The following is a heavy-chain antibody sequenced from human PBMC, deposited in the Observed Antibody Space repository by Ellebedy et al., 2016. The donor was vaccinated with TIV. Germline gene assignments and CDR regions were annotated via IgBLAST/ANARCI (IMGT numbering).Heavy chain of an antibody. J-gene: IGHJ4*02. V-gene: IGHV3-23*01. D-gene: IGHD2/OR15-2a*01. CDR3: ARDFLELQMPYPRYFDY. CDR2: ISATGGTT. CDR1: GFTFSLFA. Sequence: GGSLRLXCATSGFTFSLFAMTWVRQAPGMGLEWVSAISATGGTTYYADSVKGRFTISRDNSKSTLYLQINSLRADDTAVYYCARDFLELQMPYPRYFDYWGQGTLVTVSS.